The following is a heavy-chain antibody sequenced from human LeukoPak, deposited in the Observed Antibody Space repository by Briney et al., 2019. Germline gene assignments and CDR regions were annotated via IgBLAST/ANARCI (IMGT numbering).Heavy chain of an antibody. D-gene: IGHD5-12*01. Sequence: SVKVSCKASGFTFSNTAFQWVRQARGQGLEWIGWIVVGSDSTKYAQKFQERVSITRDMSTSTVYMELSSLRSEDTAVYYCTAGVYRGYVYSYYYGMDVWGQGTTVTVFS. CDR1: GFTFSNTA. J-gene: IGHJ6*02. CDR3: TAGVYRGYVYSYYYGMDV. CDR2: IVVGSDST. V-gene: IGHV1-58*01.